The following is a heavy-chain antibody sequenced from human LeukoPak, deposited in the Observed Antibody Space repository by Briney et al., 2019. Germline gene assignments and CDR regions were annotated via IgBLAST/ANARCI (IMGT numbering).Heavy chain of an antibody. CDR1: GYTFTSYA. CDR3: AREWEYYFDY. J-gene: IGHJ4*02. V-gene: IGHV1-3*01. D-gene: IGHD1-26*01. CDR2: INAGNGNT. Sequence: ASVKVSCNATGYTFTSYAINSLRQAPGQKLEWMGRINAGNGNTKYSQKFQRRVTITRDTSASTAYMELSSLRSEDTAVYYCAREWEYYFDYWGREPWSPSPQ.